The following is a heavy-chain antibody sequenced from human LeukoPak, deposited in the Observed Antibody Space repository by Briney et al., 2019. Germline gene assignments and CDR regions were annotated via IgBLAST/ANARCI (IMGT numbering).Heavy chain of an antibody. D-gene: IGHD3-9*01. CDR1: GFTFSSYW. CDR3: ARSYDILTGYYYVPFDY. J-gene: IGHJ4*02. CDR2: IKQDGSEK. Sequence: GGSLRLSCAASGFTFSSYWMSWVRQAPGKGLEWVANIKQDGSEKYYVDSVKGRFTISRDNSKNTLYLQMNSLRAEDTAVYYCARSYDILTGYYYVPFDYWGQGTLVTVSS. V-gene: IGHV3-7*01.